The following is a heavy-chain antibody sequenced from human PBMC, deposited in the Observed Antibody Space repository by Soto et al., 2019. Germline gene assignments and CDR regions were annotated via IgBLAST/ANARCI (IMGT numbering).Heavy chain of an antibody. Sequence: GGSLRLSCAASGFTFSSYEMNWVRQAPGKGLEWVSYISSSGSTIYYADSVKGRFTISRDNAKNSLYLQMNSLRAEDTAVYYCARTLRYFEWLSPPGFDPWGQGTLVTVSS. CDR3: ARTLRYFEWLSPPGFDP. CDR2: ISSSGSTI. D-gene: IGHD3-9*01. J-gene: IGHJ5*02. CDR1: GFTFSSYE. V-gene: IGHV3-48*03.